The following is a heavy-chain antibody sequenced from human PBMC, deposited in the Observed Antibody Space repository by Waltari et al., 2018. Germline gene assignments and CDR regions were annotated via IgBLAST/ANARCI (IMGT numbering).Heavy chain of an antibody. CDR3: ARDLGRGLFLDS. Sequence: WWSCVRQSPDKCLEWIGQCHRNGRTNYNPSLASRAIVSLDSSWNQFSLRILSATAADTAVYYCARDLGRGLFLDSWGQGTLVTVSP. V-gene: IGHV4-4*02. J-gene: IGHJ4*02. CDR2: CHRNGRT. CDR1: W. D-gene: IGHD2-15*01.